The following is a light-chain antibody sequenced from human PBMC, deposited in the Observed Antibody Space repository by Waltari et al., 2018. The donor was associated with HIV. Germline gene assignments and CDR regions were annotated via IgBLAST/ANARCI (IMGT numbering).Light chain of an antibody. V-gene: IGLV1-44*01. J-gene: IGLJ3*02. CDR2: SNN. CDR1: RSNIGSNT. Sequence: QSVLTQPPSASGTPGQRVTISCSGSRSNIGSNTVSWYQQLPGTAPKLFIYSNNQRPSGVPDRISGSKSVTSASLASSGLQSEDEADYYCAAWDDSLNGWVFGGGTKLTVV. CDR3: AAWDDSLNGWV.